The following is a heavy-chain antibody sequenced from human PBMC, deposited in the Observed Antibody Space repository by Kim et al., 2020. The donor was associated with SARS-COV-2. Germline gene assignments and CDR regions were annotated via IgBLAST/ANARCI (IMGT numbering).Heavy chain of an antibody. CDR2: ISAYNGNT. V-gene: IGHV1-18*04. Sequence: ASVKVSCKASGYTFTSYGISWVRQAPGQGLEWMGWISAYNGNTNYAQKLQGRVTMTTDTSTSTAYMELRSLRSDDTAVYYCARDRGVYGCNSHGPYNWFGPWGQGNPVTVSP. CDR1: GYTFTSYG. J-gene: IGHJ5*02. CDR3: ARDRGVYGCNSHGPYNWFGP. D-gene: IGHD4-17*01.